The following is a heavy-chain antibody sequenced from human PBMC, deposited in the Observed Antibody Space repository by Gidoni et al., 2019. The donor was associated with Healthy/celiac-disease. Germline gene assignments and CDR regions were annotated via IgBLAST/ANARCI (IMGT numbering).Heavy chain of an antibody. CDR3: ARVGYYDSSGYSLADAFDI. J-gene: IGHJ3*02. CDR1: GGSISSYY. D-gene: IGHD3-22*01. V-gene: IGHV4-4*07. CDR2: IYTSGST. Sequence: QVQLQESGPGLVKPSETLSLPCTVSGGSISSYYWSWIRQPAGKGLEWIGRIYTSGSTNYNPSLKSRVTMSVDTSKNQFSLKLSSVTAADTAVYYCARVGYYDSSGYSLADAFDIWGQGTMVTVSS.